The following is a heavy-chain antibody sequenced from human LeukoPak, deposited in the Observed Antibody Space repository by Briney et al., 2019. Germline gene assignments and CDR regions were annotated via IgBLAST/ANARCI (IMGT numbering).Heavy chain of an antibody. J-gene: IGHJ4*02. D-gene: IGHD6-13*01. CDR3: AREGGYSSIKIFDY. Sequence: SETLSLTCTVAGGSISSSSYYWGWIRQPPGKGLEWMGSIYYSGSTYYNPSLKSRVTISVDTSMNQFSLKLSSVTAADTAVYYCAREGGYSSIKIFDYWGQGTLVTVSS. CDR1: GGSISSSSYY. CDR2: IYYSGST. V-gene: IGHV4-39*07.